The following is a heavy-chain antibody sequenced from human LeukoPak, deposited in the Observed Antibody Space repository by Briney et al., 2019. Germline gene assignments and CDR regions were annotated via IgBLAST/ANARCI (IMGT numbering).Heavy chain of an antibody. J-gene: IGHJ4*02. CDR1: GFTFSRYA. CDR2: ISGSGGST. V-gene: IGHV3-23*01. CDR3: AKDLNSNTDY. D-gene: IGHD4-11*01. Sequence: PGGTLRLSCAASGFTFSRYAMSWVRQPPGKGLEWVSAISGSGGSTYYADYVKGRFTISRDNSKNTLYLQMNSLRAEDTAVYYCAKDLNSNTDYWGQGTLVTVSS.